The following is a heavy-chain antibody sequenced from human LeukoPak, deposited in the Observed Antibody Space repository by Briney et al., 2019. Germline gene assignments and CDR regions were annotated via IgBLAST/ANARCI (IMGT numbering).Heavy chain of an antibody. V-gene: IGHV3-23*01. Sequence: GGSLRLSCAASGFTVSSNYMSWVRQAPGKGLEWVSGIRGNGVTTYYADSVKGRFTISRDNSKNTLYLQMSSLGAEDTAVYFCAKDDAWGRYQDWGQGTLVTVSS. D-gene: IGHD3-16*01. CDR2: IRGNGVTT. CDR1: GFTVSSNY. J-gene: IGHJ1*01. CDR3: AKDDAWGRYQD.